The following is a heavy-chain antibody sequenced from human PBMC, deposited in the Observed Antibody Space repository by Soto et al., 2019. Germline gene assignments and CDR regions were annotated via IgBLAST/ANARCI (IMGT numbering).Heavy chain of an antibody. V-gene: IGHV3-11*01. D-gene: IGHD6-13*01. J-gene: IGHJ3*02. CDR1: GFTFSDYY. CDR3: ASKQLVLGDGFDI. Sequence: LRLSCAASGFTFSDYYMSWIRQAPGKGLEWVSYISSSSSTIYYADSVKGRFTISRDNAKNSLYLQMNSLRAEDTAVYYCASKQLVLGDGFDIWGQGPMVTVSS. CDR2: ISSSSSTI.